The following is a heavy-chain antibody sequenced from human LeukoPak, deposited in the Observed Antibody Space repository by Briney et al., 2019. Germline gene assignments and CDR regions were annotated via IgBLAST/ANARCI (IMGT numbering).Heavy chain of an antibody. CDR2: IYYSENT. CDR3: ARVVGGSYDGLDI. D-gene: IGHD3-10*01. Sequence: SETLSLTCTVSGGSISTFYWSWIRQPPAKGLEWIGYIYYSENTNYNPSLKRRVTISVDTSKNQFSLNLSSVTAADTAVYYCARVVGGSYDGLDIWGQETLLTVSS. J-gene: IGHJ3*02. V-gene: IGHV4-59*01. CDR1: GGSISTFY.